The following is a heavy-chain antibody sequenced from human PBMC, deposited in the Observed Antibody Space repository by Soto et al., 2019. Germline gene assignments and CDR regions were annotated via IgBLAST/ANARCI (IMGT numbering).Heavy chain of an antibody. V-gene: IGHV3-74*01. CDR1: GFTFSSYW. Sequence: GALRLSCAASGFTFSSYWMYWVRQAPGKGLVWVSRINSDGSSTNYADSVKGRFTISRDNAKNTLYLQMNSVRAEDTAVYYCAKAIPVAMAPFDYWGQGTLVTVSS. CDR3: AKAIPVAMAPFDY. CDR2: INSDGSST. D-gene: IGHD5-18*01. J-gene: IGHJ4*02.